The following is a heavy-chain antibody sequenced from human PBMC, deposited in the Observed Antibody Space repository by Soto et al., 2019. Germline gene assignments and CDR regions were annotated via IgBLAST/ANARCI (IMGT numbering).Heavy chain of an antibody. CDR3: ARVYGCSSISCHPHRLDAFDF. D-gene: IGHD2-2*01. V-gene: IGHV1-18*01. Sequence: QVQLVQSGAEVKKPGASVKVSCKTSGYTFTSFGIIWVRQAPGQGLEWMGWISAYNGNTNYAQRLQGRVSMTTDTSTTTAYMELRSLSSDDTAVYYCARVYGCSSISCHPHRLDAFDFWGQGTMVGVSS. J-gene: IGHJ3*01. CDR1: GYTFTSFG. CDR2: ISAYNGNT.